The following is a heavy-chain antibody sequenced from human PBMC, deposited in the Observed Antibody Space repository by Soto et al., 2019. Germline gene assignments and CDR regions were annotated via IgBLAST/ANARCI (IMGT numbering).Heavy chain of an antibody. D-gene: IGHD3-22*01. J-gene: IGHJ1*01. CDR1: GGSISSDDYY. CDR2: IHSSGSI. V-gene: IGHV4-30-4*01. Sequence: PPETLSLTCTVSGGSISSDDYYWSWIRQAPGRGLEWIGYIHSSGSIYYNPSLKSRATMSIDTAGNQFSLKVSSLTVADTAVYYCARDLDGLHDDTSGPFPRPGWGQGTLVTVSS. CDR3: ARDLDGLHDDTSGPFPRPG.